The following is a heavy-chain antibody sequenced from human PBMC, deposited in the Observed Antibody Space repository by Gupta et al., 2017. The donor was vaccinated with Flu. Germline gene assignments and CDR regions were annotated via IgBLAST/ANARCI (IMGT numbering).Heavy chain of an antibody. CDR1: GFTFSSYG. CDR2: IWYDGSNK. Sequence: QVQLVASGGGVVQPGRSLRLSCAASGFTFSSYGMHRVRQAPGKGLEWVAVIWYDGSNKYYADSVKGRFTISRDNSKNTLYLQMNSLRAEDTAVYYCASLLVGATRVDAFDIWGQGTMVTVSS. CDR3: ASLLVGATRVDAFDI. D-gene: IGHD1-26*01. V-gene: IGHV3-33*01. J-gene: IGHJ3*02.